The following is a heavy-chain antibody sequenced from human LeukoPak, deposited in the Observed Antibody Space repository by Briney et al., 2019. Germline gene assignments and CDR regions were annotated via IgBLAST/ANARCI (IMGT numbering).Heavy chain of an antibody. D-gene: IGHD1-26*01. Sequence: GGSLRLSCAASGFTFSRYWMSWVRQAPGKGLEWVANIKQDGSEKYYVDSVKGRFTISRDNAKNSLYLQMSSLRAEDTAVYYCARGLSGNTFYFDYWGQGILVTVSS. CDR2: IKQDGSEK. CDR1: GFTFSRYW. V-gene: IGHV3-7*01. CDR3: ARGLSGNTFYFDY. J-gene: IGHJ4*02.